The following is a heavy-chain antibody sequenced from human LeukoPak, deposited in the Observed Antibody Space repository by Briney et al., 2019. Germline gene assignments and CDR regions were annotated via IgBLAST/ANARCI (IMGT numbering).Heavy chain of an antibody. V-gene: IGHV4-4*07. CDR3: AREGIMITFGGVIVPSDAFDI. CDR1: GGSISSYY. CDR2: IYTSGST. Sequence: PSETLSLTCTVSGGSISSYYWSWIRQPAGKGLEWIGRIYTSGSTNYNPSLKSRVTMSVDTSKNQFSLKLSSVTAADMAVYYCAREGIMITFGGVIVPSDAFDIWGQGTMVTVSS. D-gene: IGHD3-16*02. J-gene: IGHJ3*02.